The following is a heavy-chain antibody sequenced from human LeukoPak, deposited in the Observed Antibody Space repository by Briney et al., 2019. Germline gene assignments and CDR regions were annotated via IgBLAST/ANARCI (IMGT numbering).Heavy chain of an antibody. CDR2: IYRGGSI. V-gene: IGHV3-66*01. D-gene: IGHD5-18*01. CDR1: GFTVSNNY. J-gene: IGHJ6*02. Sequence: GGSLRLSCAASGFTVSNNYMSWVRQAPGKGLEWVSVIYRGGSIYYAGSVKGRFTIARDNSKNTLYLQMNSLRAEDTVVYYCTRGVTGAYNYGTDGMDVWGQGTTVTVSS. CDR3: TRGVTGAYNYGTDGMDV.